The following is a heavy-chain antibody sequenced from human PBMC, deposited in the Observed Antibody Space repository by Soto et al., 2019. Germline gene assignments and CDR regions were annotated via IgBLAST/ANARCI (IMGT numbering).Heavy chain of an antibody. Sequence: ASVKFSCKASGYTFTSYAMHWVRQAPGQRLEWMGWINAGNGNTKYSQKFQGRVTITRDTSASTAYMELSSLRSEDTAVYYCASSRRITIFGVVTSFDYWGQGTLVTVSS. CDR2: INAGNGNT. D-gene: IGHD3-3*01. J-gene: IGHJ4*02. V-gene: IGHV1-3*01. CDR1: GYTFTSYA. CDR3: ASSRRITIFGVVTSFDY.